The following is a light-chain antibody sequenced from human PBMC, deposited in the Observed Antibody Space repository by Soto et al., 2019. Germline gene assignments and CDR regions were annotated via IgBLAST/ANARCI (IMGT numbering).Light chain of an antibody. Sequence: IRRTRSASSLSASVAYRLAITCLASQSISTYLNWYQQKPGKAPELLIYAASYLRSGVPSRFSGSGSETDFTLTISSLQPEDLAAYYCQQNYTAPWTFGEGTKV. CDR1: QSISTY. V-gene: IGKV1-39*01. J-gene: IGKJ1*01. CDR3: QQNYTAPWT. CDR2: AAS.